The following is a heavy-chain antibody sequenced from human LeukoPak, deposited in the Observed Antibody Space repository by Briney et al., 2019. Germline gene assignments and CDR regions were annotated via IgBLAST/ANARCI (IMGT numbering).Heavy chain of an antibody. D-gene: IGHD4-17*01. CDR2: INHSGST. Sequence: SETLSLTCAVYGGSFSGYYWSWIRQPPGKGLEWIGEINHSGSTNYNPSLKSRVTISVDTSKNQFSLKLSSVTAADTAVYYCASSRTVTTHTSFDYWGQGTLVTVSS. V-gene: IGHV4-34*01. J-gene: IGHJ4*02. CDR3: ASSRTVTTHTSFDY. CDR1: GGSFSGYY.